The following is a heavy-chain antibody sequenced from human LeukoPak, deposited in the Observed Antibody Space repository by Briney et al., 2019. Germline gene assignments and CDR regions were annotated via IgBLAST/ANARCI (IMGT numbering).Heavy chain of an antibody. CDR3: ARAARHFDWLLHNYYYYYMDV. CDR1: GFTFSSYW. V-gene: IGHV3-7*01. CDR2: IKQDGSEK. Sequence: PGGSLRLSCAASGFTFSSYWMSWVRQAPGKGLEWVANIKQDGSEKYYVDSVKGRFTISRDNAKNSLYLQMNSLRAEDTAVYYCARAARHFDWLLHNYYYYYMDVWGKGTTVTISS. J-gene: IGHJ6*03. D-gene: IGHD3-9*01.